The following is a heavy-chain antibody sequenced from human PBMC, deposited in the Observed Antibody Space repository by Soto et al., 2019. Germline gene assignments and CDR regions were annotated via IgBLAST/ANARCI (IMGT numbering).Heavy chain of an antibody. CDR1: GYSFTSYW. CDR3: AKWGGDSYGYRYFDY. CDR2: IHPADSDT. D-gene: IGHD5-18*01. V-gene: IGHV5-51*01. J-gene: IGHJ4*02. Sequence: GESLKISCKGSGYSFTSYWIGWVRQMPGKGLEWMGIIHPADSDTRYSPSFRGQVTISADKSITTAYLQWSSLKASDSAMYYCAKWGGDSYGYRYFDYWGQGALVTV.